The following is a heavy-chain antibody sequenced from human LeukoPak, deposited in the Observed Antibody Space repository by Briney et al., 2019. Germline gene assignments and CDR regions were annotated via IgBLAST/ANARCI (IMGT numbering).Heavy chain of an antibody. D-gene: IGHD3-10*01. Sequence: GASVKVSCKASGYTFTGYYMHWVRQAPGQGLEWMGWINPNSGGTKYAQKFQGRVTMTRDTSISSAYMEVSRLRSDDTAAYYCARSRGLDYYGSGSYSGSDSDYYYYYMDVWGKGTTVTISS. J-gene: IGHJ6*03. CDR2: INPNSGGT. CDR1: GYTFTGYY. V-gene: IGHV1-2*02. CDR3: ARSRGLDYYGSGSYSGSDSDYYYYYMDV.